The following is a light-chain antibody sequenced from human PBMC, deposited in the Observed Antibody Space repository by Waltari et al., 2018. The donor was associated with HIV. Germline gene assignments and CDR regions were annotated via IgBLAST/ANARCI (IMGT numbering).Light chain of an antibody. J-gene: IGKJ1*01. CDR3: QQYYTTPRT. Sequence: DIVMTQSPDSLAVSLGERATINCKSSQSVLYRSNNKNYLAWYQQKPGQPPKLLIYWASTRASGVPDRFSGSGSGTDLTLTISNLQAEDVAVYYCQQYYTTPRTFGQGTKVEIK. V-gene: IGKV4-1*01. CDR1: QSVLYRSNNKNY. CDR2: WAS.